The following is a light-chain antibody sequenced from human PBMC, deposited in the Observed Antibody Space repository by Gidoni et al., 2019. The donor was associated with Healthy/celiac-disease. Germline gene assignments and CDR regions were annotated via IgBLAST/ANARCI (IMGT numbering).Light chain of an antibody. CDR3: SSYTSSSTLEV. V-gene: IGLV2-14*01. Sequence: QSSPTQPASVSGSPGQSITISCTGTSSDVGGYNYVSWYQQHPGKAPKLMIYEVSNRPSGVSNRISGLQAEDEADYYCSSYTSSSTLEVFGGGTKLTVL. CDR1: SSDVGGYNY. J-gene: IGLJ3*02. CDR2: EVS.